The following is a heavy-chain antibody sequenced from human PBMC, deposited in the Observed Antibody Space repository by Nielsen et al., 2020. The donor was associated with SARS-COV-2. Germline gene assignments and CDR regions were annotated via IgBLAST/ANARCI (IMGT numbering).Heavy chain of an antibody. Sequence: SETLSLTCTVSGGSISSYYWSWIRQPPGKGLEWIGYIYYSGSTNYNPSLKSRVTISVDTSKNQFSLKLSSATAADTAVYYCAREEWREGRSYFDYWGQGTLVTVSS. V-gene: IGHV4-59*01. CDR3: AREEWREGRSYFDY. J-gene: IGHJ4*02. CDR2: IYYSGST. D-gene: IGHD3-3*01. CDR1: GGSISSYY.